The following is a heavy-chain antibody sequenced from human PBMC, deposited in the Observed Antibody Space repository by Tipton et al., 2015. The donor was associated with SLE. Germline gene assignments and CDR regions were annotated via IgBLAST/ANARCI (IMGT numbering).Heavy chain of an antibody. D-gene: IGHD6-19*01. CDR2: IYYSGIT. J-gene: IGHJ2*01. V-gene: IGHV4-39*07. CDR1: GGSISSSTYY. Sequence: TLSLTCTVSGGSISSSTYYWGWIRQPPGKGLEWIGNIYYSGITYYNPSLKSRVTISVDTSKNQFSLKLSSVTAADTAVYYCARCGDWYSYWYFDRRGRGALVTGAS. CDR3: ARCGDWYSYWYFDR.